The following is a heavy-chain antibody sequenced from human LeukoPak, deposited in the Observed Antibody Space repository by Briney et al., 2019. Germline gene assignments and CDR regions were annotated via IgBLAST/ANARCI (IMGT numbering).Heavy chain of an antibody. CDR3: ARDEVDYPDYYYGMDV. CDR2: ISYDGSNK. J-gene: IGHJ6*02. Sequence: GGSLRLSCAASGFTFSSYAMHWVRQAPGKGLEWVAVISYDGSNKYYADSVKGRFTISRDNSKNTLYLQMNSLRAEDMAVYYCARDEVDYPDYYYGMDVWGQGTTVTVSS. CDR1: GFTFSSYA. D-gene: IGHD4-11*01. V-gene: IGHV3-30*04.